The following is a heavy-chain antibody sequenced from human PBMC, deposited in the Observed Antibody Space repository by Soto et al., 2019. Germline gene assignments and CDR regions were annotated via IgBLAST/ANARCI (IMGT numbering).Heavy chain of an antibody. CDR1: GFTFSGYA. Sequence: GGSLRLSCVASGFTFSGYAMSWVRQAPGKGLQWVSAIRDTGGYTYYADSVKGRFTISRDNSKSTLFLQMDSLTADDSALYYCAKPSHEMLTGYSPFDHLGQGTLVTVSS. D-gene: IGHD3-9*01. CDR2: IRDTGGYT. J-gene: IGHJ4*02. V-gene: IGHV3-23*01. CDR3: AKPSHEMLTGYSPFDH.